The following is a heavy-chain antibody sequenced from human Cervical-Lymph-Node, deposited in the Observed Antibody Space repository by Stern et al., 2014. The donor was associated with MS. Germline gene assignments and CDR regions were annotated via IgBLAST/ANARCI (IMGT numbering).Heavy chain of an antibody. D-gene: IGHD1-1*01. CDR3: ARDTSSPERSDW. CDR1: GFTVSRDH. J-gene: IGHJ4*02. Sequence: VQLVESGGGVIQPGGSLRLSCTASGFTVSRDHMTLVRQAPGTGLEWVSIITNVASTFYTDSVKGRFAIARDDSKNTVYLHMTSLRAEDTAMYYCARDTSSPERSDWWGQGTLVTVSS. CDR2: ITNVAST. V-gene: IGHV3-53*01.